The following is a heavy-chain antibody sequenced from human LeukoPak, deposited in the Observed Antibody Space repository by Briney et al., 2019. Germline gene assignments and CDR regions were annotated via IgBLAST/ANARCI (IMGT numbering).Heavy chain of an antibody. CDR1: GFTVSSNY. Sequence: QPGGSLRLSCAASGFTVSSNYMSWVRPAPGKGLEWVSVIYSGGSTYYADSVKGRFTISRDNSKNTLYLQMNSLRAEDTAVYYCAREAGDYYDSSGYSDCWGQGTLVTVSS. D-gene: IGHD3-22*01. CDR2: IYSGGST. V-gene: IGHV3-66*02. CDR3: AREAGDYYDSSGYSDC. J-gene: IGHJ4*02.